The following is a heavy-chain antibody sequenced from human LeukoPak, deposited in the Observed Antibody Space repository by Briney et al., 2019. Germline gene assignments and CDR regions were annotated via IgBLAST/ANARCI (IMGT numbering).Heavy chain of an antibody. CDR1: GYTFTSYY. V-gene: IGHV1-46*01. J-gene: IGHJ5*02. Sequence: ASVKVSCKASGYTFTSYYTHWVPQAPGQGLEWIGIINPSGGSTSYAQKFQGRVTMTRDTSTSTVYMELSSLRSEDTAVYYCARDGRVAGTGENWFDPWGQGTLVTVSS. CDR2: INPSGGST. D-gene: IGHD6-19*01. CDR3: ARDGRVAGTGENWFDP.